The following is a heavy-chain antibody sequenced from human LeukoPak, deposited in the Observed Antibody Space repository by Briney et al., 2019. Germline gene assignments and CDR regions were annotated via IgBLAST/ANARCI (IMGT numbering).Heavy chain of an antibody. CDR2: INHSGST. Sequence: PSETLSLTCAVYGGSFSGYYWSRIRQPPGKGLEWLEEINHSGSTNYNPSLKSRVTKSVDTSKNQFSLKLNSVTAADTAVYYCARGTKRGYRVYYFDYWGQGTLVTVSS. CDR1: GGSFSGYY. CDR3: ARGTKRGYRVYYFDY. D-gene: IGHD5-18*01. J-gene: IGHJ4*02. V-gene: IGHV4-34*01.